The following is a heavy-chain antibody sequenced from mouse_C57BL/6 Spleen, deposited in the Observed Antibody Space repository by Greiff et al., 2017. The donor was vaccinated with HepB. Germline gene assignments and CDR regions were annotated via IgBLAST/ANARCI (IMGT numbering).Heavy chain of an antibody. D-gene: IGHD1-1*01. V-gene: IGHV5-4*03. CDR1: GFTFSSYA. CDR3: ARVRVATRYFDV. CDR2: ISDGGSYT. Sequence: DVKLVESGGGLVKPGGSLKLSCAASGFTFSSYAMSWVRQTPEKRLEWVATISDGGSYTYYPDNVKGRFTISRDNAKNNLYLQMSHLKSEDTAMYYCARVRVATRYFDVWGTGTTVTVSS. J-gene: IGHJ1*03.